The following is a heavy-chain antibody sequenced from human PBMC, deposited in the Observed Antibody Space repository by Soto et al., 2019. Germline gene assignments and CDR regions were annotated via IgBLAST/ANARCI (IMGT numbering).Heavy chain of an antibody. V-gene: IGHV4-39*01. CDR2: IYYSGST. CDR1: GGSISSSSYY. CDR3: ARRQTVVYYMDV. Sequence: PSETLSLTCTVSGGSISSSSYYWGWIRQPPGKGLEWIGSIYYSGSTYYNPSLKSRVTISVDTSKNQFSLKLSSVTAADTAVYYCARRQTVVYYMDVWGKGTTVTVSS. D-gene: IGHD4-4*01. J-gene: IGHJ6*03.